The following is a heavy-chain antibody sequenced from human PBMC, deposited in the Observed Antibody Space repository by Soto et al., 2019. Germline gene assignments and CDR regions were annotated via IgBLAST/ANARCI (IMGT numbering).Heavy chain of an antibody. CDR3: ARDLGYYDSSGYFDY. J-gene: IGHJ4*02. CDR2: ISSSGDIM. CDR1: GFTFSDSY. Sequence: GSLRLSGAASGFTFSDSYMSWIRQAPGKGLEWVSYISSSGDIMYYADSVKGRFTISRANAKTSLYLQMNSLRAEDTAVYYCARDLGYYDSSGYFDYWRQGTLVTVSS. V-gene: IGHV3-11*01. D-gene: IGHD3-22*01.